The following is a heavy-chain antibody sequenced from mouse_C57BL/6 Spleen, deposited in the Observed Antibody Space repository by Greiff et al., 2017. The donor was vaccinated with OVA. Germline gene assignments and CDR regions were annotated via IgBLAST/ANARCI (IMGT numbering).Heavy chain of an antibody. J-gene: IGHJ1*03. CDR3: ARYGTGTGYFDV. D-gene: IGHD4-1*01. V-gene: IGHV7-3*01. Sequence: EVHLVESGGGLVQPGGSLSLSCAASGFTFTDYYMSWVRQPPGKALEWLGFIRNKANGYTTAYSASVKGRFTISRDNSQSILYLQMNALRAEDSATYYCARYGTGTGYFDVWGTGTTVTVSS. CDR2: IRNKANGYTT. CDR1: GFTFTDYY.